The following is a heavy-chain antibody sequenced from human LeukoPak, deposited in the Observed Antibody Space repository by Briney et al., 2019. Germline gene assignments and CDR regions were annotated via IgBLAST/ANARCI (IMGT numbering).Heavy chain of an antibody. CDR1: GFTFSDYA. Sequence: GGSLRLSCAASGFTFSDYAMSWVRQAPEKGLEWVSTISHVGGTYYADSVRGRFTISRDDSKNMVYLQMDSLRAEDTAVYYCARDHLEHFDYWGQGTLVTVSS. D-gene: IGHD3-3*02. CDR2: ISHVGGT. V-gene: IGHV3-23*01. J-gene: IGHJ4*02. CDR3: ARDHLEHFDY.